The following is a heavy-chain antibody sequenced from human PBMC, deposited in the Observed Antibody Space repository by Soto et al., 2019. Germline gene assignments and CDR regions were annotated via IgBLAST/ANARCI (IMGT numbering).Heavy chain of an antibody. Sequence: GASVKVSCKASGGTFSSYAISWVRQAPGQGLEWMGGIIPIFGTANYAQKFQGRVTITADESTSTAYMELSSLRSEDTAVYYCQYYDYVWGSYRQNYHYGMDVWGQGTTVTVSS. V-gene: IGHV1-69*13. CDR2: IIPIFGTA. D-gene: IGHD3-16*02. CDR3: QYYDYVWGSYRQNYHYGMDV. CDR1: GGTFSSYA. J-gene: IGHJ6*02.